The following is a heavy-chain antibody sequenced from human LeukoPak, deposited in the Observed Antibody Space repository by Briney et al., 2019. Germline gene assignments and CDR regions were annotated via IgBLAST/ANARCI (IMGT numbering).Heavy chain of an antibody. CDR1: GFTFSSYW. V-gene: IGHV3-74*01. J-gene: IGHJ5*02. CDR3: ARAAVRAYNWFDP. D-gene: IGHD3-10*01. CDR2: INSDGSST. Sequence: GGSLRLSCAASGFTFSSYWMRWVRQAPGKGLVWVSRINSDGSSTSYADSVKGRFTISRDNAKNTLYLQMNSLRAEDTAVYYCARAAVRAYNWFDPWGQGTLVTVSS.